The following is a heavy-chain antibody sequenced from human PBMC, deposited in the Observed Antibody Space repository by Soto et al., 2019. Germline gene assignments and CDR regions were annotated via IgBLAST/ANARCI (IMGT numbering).Heavy chain of an antibody. D-gene: IGHD1-20*01. Sequence: HPGGSLRLSCEASGFTLRNYVMTWIRQAPGKGLEWVSLISANDVGTYYAESVKTRFTISTDQPRNTVYLQMDSLRADDTAIYYCAKAKNDYNWDNRPPFDYWGQGTLVTVSS. CDR3: AKAKNDYNWDNRPPFDY. V-gene: IGHV3-23*01. CDR1: GFTLRNYV. J-gene: IGHJ4*02. CDR2: ISANDVGT.